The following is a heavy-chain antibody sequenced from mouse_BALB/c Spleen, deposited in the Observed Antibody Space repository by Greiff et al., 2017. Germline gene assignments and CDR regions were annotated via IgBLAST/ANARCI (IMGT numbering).Heavy chain of an antibody. CDR2: IYPGSGST. Sequence: VQLQQPGAELVKPGTSVKLSCKASGYNFTSYWINWVKLRPGQGLEWIGDIYPGSGSTNYNEKFKSKATLTVDTSSSTAYMQLSSLASEDSALYYCARWGYGSSYVDYWGQGTTLTVSS. CDR1: GYNFTSYW. CDR3: ARWGYGSSYVDY. D-gene: IGHD1-1*01. V-gene: IGHV1-55*01. J-gene: IGHJ2*01.